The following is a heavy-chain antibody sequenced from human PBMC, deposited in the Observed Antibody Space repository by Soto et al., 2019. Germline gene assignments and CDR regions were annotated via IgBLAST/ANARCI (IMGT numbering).Heavy chain of an antibody. J-gene: IGHJ4*02. V-gene: IGHV4-59*12. Sequence: PSETLSLTCTVSGGSIGSYYWSWIRQPPGKGLEWIGYIYYSGSTNYNPSLKSRVTISVDTSKNQFSLKLSSVTAADTAVYYCTRGSGYYYVWGQGSPVTVPQ. D-gene: IGHD3-22*01. CDR2: IYYSGST. CDR3: TRGSGYYYV. CDR1: GGSIGSYY.